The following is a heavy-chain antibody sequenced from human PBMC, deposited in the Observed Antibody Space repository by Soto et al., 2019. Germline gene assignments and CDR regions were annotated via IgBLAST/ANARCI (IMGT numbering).Heavy chain of an antibody. J-gene: IGHJ5*02. Sequence: ETLSLTCAVSGYSISSGYYWGWIRQPPGKGLEWIGSIYHSGSTYYNPSLKSRVTISVDTSKNQFSLKLSSVTAADTAVYYCAREEYYDFWSGSENWFDPWGQGTLVTVSS. CDR1: GYSISSGYY. V-gene: IGHV4-38-2*02. CDR3: AREEYYDFWSGSENWFDP. CDR2: IYHSGST. D-gene: IGHD3-3*01.